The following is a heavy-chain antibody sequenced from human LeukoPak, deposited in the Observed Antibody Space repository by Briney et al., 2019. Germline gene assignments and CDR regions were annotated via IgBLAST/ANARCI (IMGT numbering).Heavy chain of an antibody. CDR1: GFTFSSYA. D-gene: IGHD3-3*01. J-gene: IGHJ4*02. CDR2: ISGSGGST. V-gene: IGHV3-23*01. Sequence: GGSLRLSCAASGFTFSSYAMSWVRQAPGEGLEWVSAISGSGGSTYYADSVKGRFTISRGNSKNTLYLQMNSLRAEDTAVYYGAVTYYDFWSGYPDYWGQGTLVTVSS. CDR3: AVTYYDFWSGYPDY.